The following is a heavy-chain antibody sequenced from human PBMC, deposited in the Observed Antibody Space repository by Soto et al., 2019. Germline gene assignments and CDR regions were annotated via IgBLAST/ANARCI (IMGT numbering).Heavy chain of an antibody. CDR1: GFTFGTYA. CDR3: ARAFCTNGVCYYYFDY. D-gene: IGHD2-8*01. CDR2: IYYDGSNK. V-gene: IGHV3-33*01. J-gene: IGHJ4*02. Sequence: QVQLVESGGGVVQSGRSLRLSCAASGFTFGTYAMHWVRQAPGKGLEWVAVIYYDGSNKYYADSVEGRFTISRDNSKNTLYLQMNSLRAEDTAVYYCARAFCTNGVCYYYFDYWGQGTLVTVSS.